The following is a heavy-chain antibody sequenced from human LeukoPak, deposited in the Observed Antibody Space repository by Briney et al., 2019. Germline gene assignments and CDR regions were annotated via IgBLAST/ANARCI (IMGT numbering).Heavy chain of an antibody. Sequence: GGSLRLSCAGSGFRFSGSAMHWVRQPSGKGLEWVGRIRSKPNAYATAYDASVKGRFTISRDDSKNTAYLQLNSLKTDDTAVYYCARRLVGFGALVLDPWGQGTLVTVSS. CDR3: ARRLVGFGALVLDP. V-gene: IGHV3-73*01. CDR2: IRSKPNAYAT. CDR1: GFRFSGSA. J-gene: IGHJ5*02. D-gene: IGHD3-10*01.